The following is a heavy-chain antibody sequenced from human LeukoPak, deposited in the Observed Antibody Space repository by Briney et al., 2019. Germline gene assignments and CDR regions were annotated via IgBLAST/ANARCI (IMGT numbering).Heavy chain of an antibody. J-gene: IGHJ4*02. Sequence: PSETLSLTCAVYGGSFSGYYWSWIRQPPGKGLEWIGEINHSGSTNYNPSLKSRVTISVDTSKNQFSLKLSSVTAADTAVYYCARFRITMVRGVQNYYFDYWGQGTLVTVSS. V-gene: IGHV4-34*01. CDR1: GGSFSGYY. CDR3: ARFRITMVRGVQNYYFDY. D-gene: IGHD3-10*01. CDR2: INHSGST.